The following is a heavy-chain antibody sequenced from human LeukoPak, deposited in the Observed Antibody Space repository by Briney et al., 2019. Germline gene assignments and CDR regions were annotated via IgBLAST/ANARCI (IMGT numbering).Heavy chain of an antibody. J-gene: IGHJ4*01. CDR2: INPSGGST. CDR1: GYTFTSYY. Sequence: GASVKVSCKASGYTFTSYYMHWVRQAPGQGLEWMGIINPSGGSTSYAQKFQGRVTITRDTSTSTVYMELSSLRSEDTAVYYCARDTSVGEGSGWSFDYWGQGTLVTVSS. CDR3: ARDTSVGEGSGWSFDY. D-gene: IGHD6-19*01. V-gene: IGHV1-46*01.